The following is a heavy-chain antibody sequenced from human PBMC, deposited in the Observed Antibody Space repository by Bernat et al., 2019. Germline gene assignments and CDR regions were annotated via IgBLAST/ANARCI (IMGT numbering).Heavy chain of an antibody. CDR1: GYTFTHHG. Sequence: QVQLVQSGTEVKKPGASVRVSCKTSGYTFTHHGIGWVRQAPGQGLEWLGWISGYNGDTIYAQRLQGRVTMTTYTPTNTAYMELTSLRPDDTAVYYCARDPSNTSGWYTYFDSWGQGPLVTVSS. D-gene: IGHD6-19*01. CDR2: ISGYNGDT. V-gene: IGHV1-18*01. J-gene: IGHJ4*02. CDR3: ARDPSNTSGWYTYFDS.